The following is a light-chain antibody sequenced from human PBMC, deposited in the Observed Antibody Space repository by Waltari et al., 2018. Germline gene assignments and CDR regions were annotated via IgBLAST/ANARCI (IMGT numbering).Light chain of an antibody. CDR3: QSYDSTSWV. CDR2: EDN. J-gene: IGLJ3*02. CDR1: SGSIARNY. Sequence: NFMLTQPNSVSESPGKTVTISCTRSSGSIARNYVQWYQQRPGSSPTTVIYEDNQRPSGVPDRFSGSIDSSSNSASLTISGLKTEDEADYYCQSYDSTSWVFGGGTKLTVL. V-gene: IGLV6-57*01.